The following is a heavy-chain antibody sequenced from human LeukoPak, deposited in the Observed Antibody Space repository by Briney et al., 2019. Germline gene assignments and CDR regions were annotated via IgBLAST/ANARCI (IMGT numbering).Heavy chain of an antibody. CDR3: ARRGTRGYCRGGNCLDY. Sequence: GRSLRLSCAASGFTFDDYAMHWVRQAPGKGLEWVSGISWNSGSIGYADSVKGRFTISRDNAKNSLYLQMNSLRAEDTAVYYCARRGTRGYCRGGNCLDYWGQGTLVTVSS. CDR1: GFTFDDYA. D-gene: IGHD2-15*01. CDR2: ISWNSGSI. J-gene: IGHJ4*02. V-gene: IGHV3-9*01.